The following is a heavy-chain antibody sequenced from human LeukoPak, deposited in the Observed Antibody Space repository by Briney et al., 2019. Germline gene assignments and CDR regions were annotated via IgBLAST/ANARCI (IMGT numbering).Heavy chain of an antibody. CDR3: ARAEWYYYGSGSYYNALDY. CDR1: GFTFDDYG. Sequence: GGSLRLSCAASGFTFDDYGMSWVRQAPGKGLEWVSYISSSGSTIYYADSVKGRFTISRDNAKNSLYLQMNSLRAEDTAVYYCARAEWYYYGSGSYYNALDYWGQGTLVTVSS. J-gene: IGHJ4*02. D-gene: IGHD3-10*01. V-gene: IGHV3-48*03. CDR2: ISSSGSTI.